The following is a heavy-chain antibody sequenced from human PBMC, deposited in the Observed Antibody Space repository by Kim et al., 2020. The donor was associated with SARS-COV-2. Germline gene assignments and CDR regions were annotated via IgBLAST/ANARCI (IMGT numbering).Heavy chain of an antibody. D-gene: IGHD6-13*01. CDR3: ARGLSAAETFDY. CDR2: IYYSGST. V-gene: IGHV4-59*13. CDR1: GGSISSYY. J-gene: IGHJ4*02. Sequence: SETLSLTCTVSGGSISSYYWSWIRQPPGKGLEWIGYIYYSGSTNYNPSLKSRVTISVDTSKNQFSLKLSSVTAADTAVYYCARGLSAAETFDYWGQGTLVTVSS.